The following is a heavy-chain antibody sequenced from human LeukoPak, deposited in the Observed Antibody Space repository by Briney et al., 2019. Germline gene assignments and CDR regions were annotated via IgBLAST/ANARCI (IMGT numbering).Heavy chain of an antibody. D-gene: IGHD1-14*01. CDR3: ASHACCSNNRHSLNF. CDR2: ISGSGGST. Sequence: PGGSLRLSCAASGFTFSSYAMSWVRQAPGKGLEWVSGISGSGGSTYYGDSVKGRFTISRDNSKNTLYLQMNSLRAEDTALYYCASHACCSNNRHSLNFWGQGTLVTVSS. CDR1: GFTFSSYA. V-gene: IGHV3-23*01. J-gene: IGHJ4*02.